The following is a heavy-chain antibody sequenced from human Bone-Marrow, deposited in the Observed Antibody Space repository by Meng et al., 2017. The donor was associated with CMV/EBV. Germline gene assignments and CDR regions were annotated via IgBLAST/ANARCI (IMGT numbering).Heavy chain of an antibody. Sequence: SVKVSCKASGFTFTSSAVQWVRQARGQRLEWIGWIVVGSGNTNYAQKFQERVTITRDMSTSTDYMELSSLRSEDTAVYDCAADLGQLVASSDAFDIWGQGTMVTVSS. D-gene: IGHD6-6*01. CDR3: AADLGQLVASSDAFDI. CDR1: GFTFTSSA. J-gene: IGHJ3*02. V-gene: IGHV1-58*01. CDR2: IVVGSGNT.